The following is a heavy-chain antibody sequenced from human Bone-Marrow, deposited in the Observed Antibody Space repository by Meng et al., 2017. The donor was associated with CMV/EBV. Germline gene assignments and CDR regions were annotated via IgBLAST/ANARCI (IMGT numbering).Heavy chain of an antibody. CDR2: INPIGGST. D-gene: IGHD2-2*01. J-gene: IGHJ6*02. CDR1: GYTFTSYY. Sequence: ASVKVSCKTSGYTFTSYYMHWVRQAPGQGLEWMGIINPIGGSTSYAQKFQGRVTMTRDTSTSTVYMELSSLRSEDTAVYYCARDETGYCSSTSCHTPDYYYYYGMDVWGQGTTVTVSS. V-gene: IGHV1-46*01. CDR3: ARDETGYCSSTSCHTPDYYYYYGMDV.